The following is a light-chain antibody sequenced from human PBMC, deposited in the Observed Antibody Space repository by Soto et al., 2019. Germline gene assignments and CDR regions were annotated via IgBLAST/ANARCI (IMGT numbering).Light chain of an antibody. CDR3: QQYGSSSPWT. Sequence: DIQMTQSPSTLSASVGDRVTITCRASQSVGSWLAWYQQKPGKAPKLLIYKASSLESGVPSRFSGSGSGTEFSLPISSLQPDAYASYHCQQYGSSSPWTFGQGTKVEIK. CDR2: KAS. J-gene: IGKJ1*01. CDR1: QSVGSW. V-gene: IGKV1-5*03.